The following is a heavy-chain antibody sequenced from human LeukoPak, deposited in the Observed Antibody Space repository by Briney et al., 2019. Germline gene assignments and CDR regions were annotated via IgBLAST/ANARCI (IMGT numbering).Heavy chain of an antibody. J-gene: IGHJ4*02. D-gene: IGHD6-19*01. Sequence: GGSLRLSCAASGFTFSSYAMSWVRQAPGKGLEWVSAISGSGGSTYYADSVKGRFTISRDNSKNTLYLQMNSLRAEDTAVYYCAKANSGWYGARRYYFDYWGQGTLVTVSS. V-gene: IGHV3-23*01. CDR2: ISGSGGST. CDR3: AKANSGWYGARRYYFDY. CDR1: GFTFSSYA.